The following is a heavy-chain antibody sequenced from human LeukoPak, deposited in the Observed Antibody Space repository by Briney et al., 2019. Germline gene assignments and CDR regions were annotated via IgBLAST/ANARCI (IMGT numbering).Heavy chain of an antibody. CDR1: GFTFSNYV. D-gene: IGHD2-15*01. CDR3: AKDREVSAARVYDY. J-gene: IGHJ4*02. CDR2: ITGSGGTT. V-gene: IGHV3-23*01. Sequence: GGSLRLSCAAYGFTFSNYVLIWVRQAPGRGLEWVSAITGSGGTTSYADSVKGRFTISRATSGNTLYLQMNRLRAEDAAVYYCAKDREVSAARVYDYWGQGTLVTASS.